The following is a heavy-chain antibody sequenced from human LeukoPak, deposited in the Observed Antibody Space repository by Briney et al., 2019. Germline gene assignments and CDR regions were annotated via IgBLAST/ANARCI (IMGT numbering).Heavy chain of an antibody. CDR2: LRGSGHST. CDR1: GFTFSSYA. Sequence: GGSLRLSCAASGFTFSSYAMSWVRQAPGKGLEWVSALRGSGHSTYYADSVKGRFTISRDNSKSMLYLQINSLRAEDTAVYYCAKVSPLYDTSGYYLLGPFDSWGQGTLVTVSS. D-gene: IGHD3-22*01. CDR3: AKVSPLYDTSGYYLLGPFDS. V-gene: IGHV3-23*01. J-gene: IGHJ4*02.